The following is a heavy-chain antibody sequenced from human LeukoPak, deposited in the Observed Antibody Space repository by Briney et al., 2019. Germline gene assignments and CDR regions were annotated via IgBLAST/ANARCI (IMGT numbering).Heavy chain of an antibody. D-gene: IGHD6-19*01. J-gene: IGHJ1*01. CDR1: GYTFTSYD. CDR2: MNPNNGNT. Sequence: ASVKVSCKASGYTFTSYDINWVRQATGQGLEWMGWMNPNNGNTDYTQKFQGRVTLTRNTSISTAYMELTSLRSEDTAVYYCTRGGPVAGTHKYFQHWGQGTLVTVSS. CDR3: TRGGPVAGTHKYFQH. V-gene: IGHV1-8*01.